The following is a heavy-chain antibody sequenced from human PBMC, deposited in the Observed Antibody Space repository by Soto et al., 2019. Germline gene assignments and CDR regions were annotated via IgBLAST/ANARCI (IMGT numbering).Heavy chain of an antibody. Sequence: ASVKGSCKASGYTFTSYGISWVRQAPGQGLEWMGWISAYNGNTNYAQKLQGRVTMTTDASTSTAYMELRSLRSDDTAVYYCARGLVVVLAAPPPDNAFDISGTGTMVTVS. CDR3: ARGLVVVLAAPPPDNAFDI. V-gene: IGHV1-18*01. D-gene: IGHD2-15*01. J-gene: IGHJ3*02. CDR1: GYTFTSYG. CDR2: ISAYNGNT.